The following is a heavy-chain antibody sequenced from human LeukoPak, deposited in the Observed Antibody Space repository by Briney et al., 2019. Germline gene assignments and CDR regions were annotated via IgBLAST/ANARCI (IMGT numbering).Heavy chain of an antibody. Sequence: PGRSLRLSCAASGFTFSSYGMHWVRQAPGKGLEWVAVIWYDGSNKYYADSVKGRFTISRDNSKNTLYLQMNSLRAEDTAVYYCAKDLGVVVPAAMMSFAYYFDYWGQGTLVTVSS. V-gene: IGHV3-33*06. CDR1: GFTFSSYG. J-gene: IGHJ4*02. CDR3: AKDLGVVVPAAMMSFAYYFDY. D-gene: IGHD2-2*01. CDR2: IWYDGSNK.